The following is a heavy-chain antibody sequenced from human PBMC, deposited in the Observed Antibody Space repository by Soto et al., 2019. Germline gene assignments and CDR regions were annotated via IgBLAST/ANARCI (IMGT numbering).Heavy chain of an antibody. CDR2: IYYSGST. J-gene: IGHJ6*02. CDR1: GGSISSGGYY. CDR3: ARVFGFGGMDV. D-gene: IGHD3-10*01. Sequence: QVQLQESGPGLVKPSQTLSLTCTVSGGSISSGGYYWSWIRQHPGKGLEWIGYIYYSGSTYYNQPIKSRVTTSVDTSKNQFSLKLSSVTAADTAVYYCARVFGFGGMDVWGQGTTVTVSS. V-gene: IGHV4-31*03.